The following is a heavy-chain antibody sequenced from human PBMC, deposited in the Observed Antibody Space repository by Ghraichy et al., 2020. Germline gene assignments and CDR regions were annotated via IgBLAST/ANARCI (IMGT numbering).Heavy chain of an antibody. CDR2: IYTGGST. V-gene: IGHV3-66*01. CDR1: GVTVSSKF. CDR3: GRGSAVATAPEY. D-gene: IGHD5-12*01. Sequence: GESLRLSCAVSGVTVSSKFMSWVRQAPGKGLEWVSVIYTGGSTHYADSVKGRFTISRDNSKNMLYLQMESLRAEDTAVYYCGRGSAVATAPEYWGQGTLVTVSS. J-gene: IGHJ4*02.